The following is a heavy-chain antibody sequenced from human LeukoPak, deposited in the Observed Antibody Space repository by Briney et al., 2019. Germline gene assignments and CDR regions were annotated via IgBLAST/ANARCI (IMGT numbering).Heavy chain of an antibody. D-gene: IGHD3-22*01. CDR3: ARDKYYYDSSGYPNFDY. J-gene: IGHJ4*02. CDR1: GFTFSSYW. CDR2: ISSSSSTI. Sequence: PGGSLRLSCAASGFTFSSYWMSWVRQAPGKGLEWVSYISSSSSTIYYADSVKGRFTISRDNAMNSLYLQMSSLRAEDTAVYYCARDKYYYDSSGYPNFDYWGQGTLVTVSS. V-gene: IGHV3-48*01.